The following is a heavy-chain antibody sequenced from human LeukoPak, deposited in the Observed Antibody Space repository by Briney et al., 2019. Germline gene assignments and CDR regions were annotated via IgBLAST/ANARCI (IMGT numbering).Heavy chain of an antibody. D-gene: IGHD2-8*01. CDR1: GGAFKGFY. CDR3: ARALHRYMGVLMVYANVRYGMDV. V-gene: IGHV4-34*01. CDR2: INNSGSP. J-gene: IGHJ6*02. Sequence: SGALSPPCAVFGGAFKGFYWGWVRPPPGEGLGGVGGINNSGSPNYNPSLKSRVTISVDTSKNQFSLKLSSVTAADTAVYYCARALHRYMGVLMVYANVRYGMDVWGQGTTVTVSS.